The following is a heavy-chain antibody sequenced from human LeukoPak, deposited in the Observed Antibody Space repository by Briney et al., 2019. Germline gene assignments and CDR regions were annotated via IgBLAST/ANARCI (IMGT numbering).Heavy chain of an antibody. D-gene: IGHD6-19*01. J-gene: IGHJ4*02. CDR3: ARLPRRHSSGWVDY. Sequence: GESLKISCEASGYNFNIYWIGWVRQMPGKGLEWMGIIYPGDSDTRYSPSFQGQVTISADKSISTAYLQWSSLKASDTAMYYCARLPRRHSSGWVDYWGQGTLVTVSS. CDR2: IYPGDSDT. CDR1: GYNFNIYW. V-gene: IGHV5-51*01.